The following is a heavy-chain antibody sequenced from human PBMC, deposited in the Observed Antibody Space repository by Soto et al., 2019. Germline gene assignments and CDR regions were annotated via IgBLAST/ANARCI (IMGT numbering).Heavy chain of an antibody. D-gene: IGHD3-3*01. V-gene: IGHV1-69*13. Sequence: SVKVSCKASGCTFSSYAISWVRQAPGQGLEWMGGIIPIFGTANYAQKFQGRVTITADESTSTAYMELSSLRSEDTAVYYCARGKSVGDFWSGYFDYWGQGTLVTVSS. CDR1: GCTFSSYA. CDR2: IIPIFGTA. J-gene: IGHJ4*02. CDR3: ARGKSVGDFWSGYFDY.